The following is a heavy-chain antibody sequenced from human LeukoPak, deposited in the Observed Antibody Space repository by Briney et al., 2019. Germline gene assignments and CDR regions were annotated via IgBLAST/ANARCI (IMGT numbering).Heavy chain of an antibody. D-gene: IGHD3-16*01. Sequence: GGSLRLSCAVSGFTFSNYWMNWVRQAPGKGLEWVANIKEDGSQKYYVDSVKGRFTSSRDNAKNSVYLQMSSLRDEDTAVYYCARGLNTSPGVDYWGQGTLVVVSS. CDR1: GFTFSNYW. J-gene: IGHJ4*02. CDR3: ARGLNTSPGVDY. CDR2: IKEDGSQK. V-gene: IGHV3-7*01.